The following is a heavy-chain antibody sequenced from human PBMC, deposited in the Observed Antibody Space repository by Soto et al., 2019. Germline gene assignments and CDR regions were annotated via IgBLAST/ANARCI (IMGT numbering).Heavy chain of an antibody. CDR2: ISYDGSNK. D-gene: IGHD3-22*01. V-gene: IGHV3-30*18. CDR1: GFTFSSYG. CDR3: AKIYYDSPGPRAFDS. Sequence: QVQLVESGGGVVQPGRSLRLSCAASGFTFSSYGMHWFRHAPGKGLEWVAVISYDGSNKYYADSVKGRFTISRDNSKNTLYLQMTSLRAEDTAVYYCAKIYYDSPGPRAFDSWGQGTMVTVSS. J-gene: IGHJ3*02.